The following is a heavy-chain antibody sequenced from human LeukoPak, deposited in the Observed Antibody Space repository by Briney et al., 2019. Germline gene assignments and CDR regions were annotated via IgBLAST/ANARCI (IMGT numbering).Heavy chain of an antibody. CDR3: AREGRNYYDSSGYYPRSDY. CDR2: INHSGST. Sequence: SETLSLTCAVYGGSFSGYYWSWIRQPPGKGLEWIGEINHSGSTNYNPSLKSRVTISVDTSKNQFSLKLSSVTAADTAVYYCAREGRNYYDSSGYYPRSDYWGQGTLVTVSS. CDR1: GGSFSGYY. D-gene: IGHD3-22*01. V-gene: IGHV4-34*01. J-gene: IGHJ4*02.